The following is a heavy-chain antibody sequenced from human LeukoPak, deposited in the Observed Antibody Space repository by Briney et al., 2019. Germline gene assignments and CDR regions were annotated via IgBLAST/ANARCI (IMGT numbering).Heavy chain of an antibody. Sequence: PSETLSLTCAVYGGSFSGYYWSWIRQPPGKGLEWIGEINHSGSTNYNPSLKSRVTISVDTSKNQFSLKLSSVTAADTAVYYCARARRSSSWRPSDYWGQGTLVTVSS. CDR2: INHSGST. CDR1: GGSFSGYY. CDR3: ARARRSSSWRPSDY. D-gene: IGHD6-13*01. V-gene: IGHV4-34*01. J-gene: IGHJ4*02.